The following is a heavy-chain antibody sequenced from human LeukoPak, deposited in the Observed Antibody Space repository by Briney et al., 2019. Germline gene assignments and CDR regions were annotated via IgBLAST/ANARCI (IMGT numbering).Heavy chain of an antibody. D-gene: IGHD1-26*01. CDR3: ARDSGLRRWELSAIYNYGMDV. CDR2: IYHSGST. Sequence: SETLSLTCTVSGGSIRNYYWSWIRQPPGKQLEWIGYIYHSGSTNYNPSLKSRVTISVDTSKDQFSLKLTSVTAADTAVYFCARDSGLRRWELSAIYNYGMDVWGQGTTVTVSS. CDR1: GGSIRNYY. J-gene: IGHJ6*02. V-gene: IGHV4-59*01.